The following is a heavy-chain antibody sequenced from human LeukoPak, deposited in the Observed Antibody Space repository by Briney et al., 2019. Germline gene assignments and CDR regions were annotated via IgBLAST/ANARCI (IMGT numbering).Heavy chain of an antibody. V-gene: IGHV3-21*01. J-gene: IGHJ4*02. Sequence: GGSLRLACAASGFTSSSYSMNCVRQAPGKGLEWVSSISSISSYIYYADSVKGRFTISRDNAKSSLYQQRNTLRAEDRAVYYGGRESVSYYVFWWGSLDYWAREPRVTVPS. CDR2: ISSISSYI. CDR3: GRESVSYYVFWWGSLDY. D-gene: IGHD3-3*01. CDR1: GFTSSSYS.